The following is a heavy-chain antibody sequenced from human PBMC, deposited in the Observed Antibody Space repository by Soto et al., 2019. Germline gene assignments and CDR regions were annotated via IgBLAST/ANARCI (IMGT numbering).Heavy chain of an antibody. Sequence: QVQLQQWGAGLLKPSETLSLTCAVYGGSFSGYYWSWIRQPPGKGLEWIGEINHSGSTNYNPSLKSRVTISVDTSKNQFSLKLSSVTAADTAVYYCARLQTRRYYYYYYGMDVWGQGTTVTVSS. CDR2: INHSGST. J-gene: IGHJ6*02. CDR3: ARLQTRRYYYYYYGMDV. CDR1: GGSFSGYY. D-gene: IGHD4-4*01. V-gene: IGHV4-34*01.